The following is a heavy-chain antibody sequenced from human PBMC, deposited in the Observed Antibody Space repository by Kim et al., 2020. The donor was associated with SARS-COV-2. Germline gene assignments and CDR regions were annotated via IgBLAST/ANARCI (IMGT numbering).Heavy chain of an antibody. D-gene: IGHD2-8*01. CDR1: GYSFTSYW. CDR2: IYPGDSDT. V-gene: IGHV5-51*01. J-gene: IGHJ3*02. Sequence: GESLKISCKGSGYSFTSYWIGWVRQMPGKGLEWMGIIYPGDSDTRYSPSFQGQVTISADKSISTAYLHWSSLKASDTAMYYCARILGYCTNGVCHFDAFDIWGQGTMVTVSS. CDR3: ARILGYCTNGVCHFDAFDI.